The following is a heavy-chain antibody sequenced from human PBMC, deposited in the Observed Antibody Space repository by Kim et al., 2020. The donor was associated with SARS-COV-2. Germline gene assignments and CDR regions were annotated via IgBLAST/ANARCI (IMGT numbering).Heavy chain of an antibody. Sequence: SVKSRITINPDTSKNQFSLQLNSVTPEDTAVYYCARARQADSSSWYHFDYWGQGTLVTVSS. CDR3: ARARQADSSSWYHFDY. V-gene: IGHV6-1*01. J-gene: IGHJ4*02. D-gene: IGHD6-13*01.